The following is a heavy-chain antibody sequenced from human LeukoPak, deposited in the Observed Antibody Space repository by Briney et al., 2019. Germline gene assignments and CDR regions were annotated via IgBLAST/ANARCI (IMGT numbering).Heavy chain of an antibody. CDR3: ARAVAAARGVNYFDY. CDR1: GFTFSNYD. Sequence: GGSLRLSCAASGFTFSNYDMHWVRQVTGKYLEWVSAIGTTGDTYYPGSVKGRFTISRENAKNSLYLQMNSLRAGDTAVYYCARAVAAARGVNYFDYWGRGTLVTVS. J-gene: IGHJ4*02. D-gene: IGHD3-10*01. CDR2: IGTTGDT. V-gene: IGHV3-13*01.